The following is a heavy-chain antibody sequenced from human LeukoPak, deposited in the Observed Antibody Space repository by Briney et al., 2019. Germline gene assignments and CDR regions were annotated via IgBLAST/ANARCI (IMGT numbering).Heavy chain of an antibody. CDR3: AKLLTREPRGYFDY. Sequence: QPGGSLRLSCAASSFSFNTYVMGWVRQAPGQGLEWVSAISSSGIHIHYADSVKGRFSISRDNSKNTLYLQMNGLRAEDTAVYYCAKLLTREPRGYFDYWGRGTLVTVSS. D-gene: IGHD1-14*01. CDR2: ISSSGIHI. V-gene: IGHV3-23*01. CDR1: SFSFNTYV. J-gene: IGHJ4*02.